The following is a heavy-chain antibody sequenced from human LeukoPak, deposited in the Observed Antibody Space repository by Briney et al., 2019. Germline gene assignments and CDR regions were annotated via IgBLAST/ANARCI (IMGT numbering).Heavy chain of an antibody. J-gene: IGHJ4*02. Sequence: GGSLRLSCAASGFTFSGSAMHWVRQASGKGLEWVGRIRSKANSYATAYAASVKGRFTISRDDSENTAYLQMNSLKTEDTAVYYCTRLVIAAAGTTTIDYWGQGTLVTVSS. CDR2: IRSKANSYAT. V-gene: IGHV3-73*01. D-gene: IGHD6-13*01. CDR1: GFTFSGSA. CDR3: TRLVIAAAGTTTIDY.